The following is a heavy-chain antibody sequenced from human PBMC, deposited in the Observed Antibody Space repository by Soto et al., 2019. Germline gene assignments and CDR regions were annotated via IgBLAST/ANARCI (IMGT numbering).Heavy chain of an antibody. D-gene: IGHD2-21*02. Sequence: EVQLVESGGGLVQPGGSLRLSCAASGFTLRSYWMHWVRQAPGKGLVWVSRINSDGSSTSYADSVKGRFTISRDNAKNTLFLQMNSLRAEDKAVYYCVRRVTDYGMDVWGQGTTVTVSS. J-gene: IGHJ6*02. CDR3: VRRVTDYGMDV. CDR1: GFTLRSYW. CDR2: INSDGSST. V-gene: IGHV3-74*01.